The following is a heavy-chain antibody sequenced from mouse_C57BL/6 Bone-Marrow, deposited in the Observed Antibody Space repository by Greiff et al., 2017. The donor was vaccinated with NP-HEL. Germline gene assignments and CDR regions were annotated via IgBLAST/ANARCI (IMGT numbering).Heavy chain of an antibody. Sequence: EVKLVESGGGLVQPGGSLKLSCAASGFTFSDYGMAWVRQAPRKGPEWVAFLSNLAYSIYYADTVTGRFTISRENAKNTRYLEMSSLRSEDTAMYYCARSFYYGSSYDYYAMDYWGQGTSVTVSS. CDR3: ARSFYYGSSYDYYAMDY. J-gene: IGHJ4*01. CDR1: GFTFSDYG. V-gene: IGHV5-15*01. D-gene: IGHD1-1*01. CDR2: LSNLAYSI.